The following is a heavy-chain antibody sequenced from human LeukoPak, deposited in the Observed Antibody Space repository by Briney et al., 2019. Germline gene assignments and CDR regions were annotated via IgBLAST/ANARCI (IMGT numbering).Heavy chain of an antibody. Sequence: GGSLRLSCAASGFTFSYYSMNWVRQAPGKGLEWVSSISISNSYIYYADSVKGRFTISRDNAKNSLYLQMNSLRAEDTAVYYCAKDTRYSGSYGYFDYWGQGTLVTVSS. V-gene: IGHV3-21*01. CDR3: AKDTRYSGSYGYFDY. D-gene: IGHD1-26*01. CDR1: GFTFSYYS. CDR2: ISISNSYI. J-gene: IGHJ4*02.